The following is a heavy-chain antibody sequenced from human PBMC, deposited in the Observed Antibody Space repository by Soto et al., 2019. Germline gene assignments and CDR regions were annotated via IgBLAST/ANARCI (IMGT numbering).Heavy chain of an antibody. CDR2: IYTSGST. CDR1: GGSISSYY. D-gene: IGHD2-2*01. Sequence: SETLSLTCTVSGGSISSYYWSWIRQPAGKGLEWIGRIYTSGSTNYSPSLKSRVTMSVDTSKNQFSLKLSSVTAADTAVYYCAREDIVVVPAANLGIDPWGQGTLVTVSS. V-gene: IGHV4-4*07. J-gene: IGHJ5*02. CDR3: AREDIVVVPAANLGIDP.